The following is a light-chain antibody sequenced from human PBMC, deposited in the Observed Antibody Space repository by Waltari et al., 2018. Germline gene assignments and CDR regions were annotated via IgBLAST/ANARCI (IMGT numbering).Light chain of an antibody. CDR1: QGINNY. V-gene: IGKV1-9*01. Sequence: IQLTQSPSSLSASVGDRVTITCRASQGINNYLAWYQQKPGKAPKLLVYAASTLQSGVPSRFGGRGAGTDFTLTISSLQPEDFASYYSQQLNSYQWTFGQGTKVE. CDR3: QQLNSYQWT. J-gene: IGKJ1*01. CDR2: AAS.